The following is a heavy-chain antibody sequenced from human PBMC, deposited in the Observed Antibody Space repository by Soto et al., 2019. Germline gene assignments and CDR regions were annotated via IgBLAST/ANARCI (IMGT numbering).Heavy chain of an antibody. V-gene: IGHV1-2*02. J-gene: IGHJ5*02. Sequence: ASVKVSCKASGYTFTDYFIHWVRQAPGQGFDWMGWINPNSRGTNYAQKFQGRVTMTRDTSNSTAYMELRGLRSDDTAVYYCARVTLKAGNWFDPWGQGTLVTVSS. CDR1: GYTFTDYF. CDR3: ARVTLKAGNWFDP. CDR2: INPNSRGT.